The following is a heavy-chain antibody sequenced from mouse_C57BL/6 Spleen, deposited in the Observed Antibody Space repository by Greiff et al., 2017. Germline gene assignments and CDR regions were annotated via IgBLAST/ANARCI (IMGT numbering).Heavy chain of an antibody. CDR1: GFTFSSYA. D-gene: IGHD2-3*01. J-gene: IGHJ2*01. V-gene: IGHV5-4*01. CDR2: ISDGGSYT. Sequence: DVMLVESGGGLVKPGGSLKLSCAASGFTFSSYAMSWVRQTPEKRLEWVATISDGGSYTYYPDNVKGRFTISRDNAKNNLYLQMSHLKSEDTAMYYCARDHDGSFDYWGQGTTLTVSS. CDR3: ARDHDGSFDY.